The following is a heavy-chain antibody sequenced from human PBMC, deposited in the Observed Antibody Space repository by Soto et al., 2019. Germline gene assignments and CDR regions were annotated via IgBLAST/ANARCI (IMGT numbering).Heavy chain of an antibody. CDR2: ISAYNGNT. CDR3: ARTRRIAAAGYNWFDP. J-gene: IGHJ5*02. Sequence: ASVKVSCKASGYTSTSYGISWVRQAPGQGLEWMGWISAYNGNTNYAQKLQGRATMTTDTSTSTAYMELRSLRSDDTAVYYCARTRRIAAAGYNWFDPWGQGTLVTVSS. CDR1: GYTSTSYG. D-gene: IGHD6-13*01. V-gene: IGHV1-18*01.